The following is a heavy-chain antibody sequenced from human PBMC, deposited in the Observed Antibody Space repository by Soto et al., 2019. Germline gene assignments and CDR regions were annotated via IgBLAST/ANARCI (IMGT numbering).Heavy chain of an antibody. V-gene: IGHV4-31*03. D-gene: IGHD3-16*02. CDR1: GGSISSGGYY. CDR3: ARGIAMKTFGGFIAPYYLDN. CDR2: IYYSGST. J-gene: IGHJ4*02. Sequence: QVQLEESGPGLVKPSQTLSLTCTVSGGSISSGGYYWSWIRQYPGKGLEWIGYIYYSGSTYYNPALKSRVTISVGTSKNKFSLKLGSVAAADTAVYYFARGIAMKTFGGFIAPYYLDNWGQGTLVTSPQ.